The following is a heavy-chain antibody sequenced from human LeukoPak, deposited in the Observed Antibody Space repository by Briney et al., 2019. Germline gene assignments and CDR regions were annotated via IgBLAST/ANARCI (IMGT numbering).Heavy chain of an antibody. CDR1: GGXISSYY. Sequence: SETLSLTCTVSGGXISSYYCSWIRQSPGKGLEWIGYIYYSGSTNYNPSLKSRVTISVDTSKNQCSLKLSSVTAADTAVYYCAGLLSSPGIAAAGSPDYWGQGTLVTVSS. V-gene: IGHV4-59*01. J-gene: IGHJ4*02. CDR3: AGLLSSPGIAAAGSPDY. D-gene: IGHD6-13*01. CDR2: IYYSGST.